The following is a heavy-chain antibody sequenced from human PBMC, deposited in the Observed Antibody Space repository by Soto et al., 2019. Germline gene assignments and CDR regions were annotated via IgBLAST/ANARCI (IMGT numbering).Heavy chain of an antibody. CDR2: IYYSGST. V-gene: IGHV4-31*03. CDR1: GGSISSGGYY. CDR3: ARVFCGGNCYPNY. D-gene: IGHD2-21*02. J-gene: IGHJ4*02. Sequence: QVQLQESGPGLVKPSQTLSLTCTVSGGSISSGGYYWSWIRQHPGKGLEWIGCIYYSGSTYYNPSLKSRVTISLDTSKNQFALKLSSVTAADTAVYYCARVFCGGNCYPNYWGQGTLVTVSS.